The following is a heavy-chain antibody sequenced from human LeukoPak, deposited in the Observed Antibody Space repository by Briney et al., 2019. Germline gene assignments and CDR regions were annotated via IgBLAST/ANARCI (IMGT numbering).Heavy chain of an antibody. J-gene: IGHJ4*02. Sequence: GASVKVSCKASGYTFTGYYMHWVRQAPGQGLEWMGWINPNSGDTIYAQKFQGRVTMTRDTSISTAYMELRRLRSDDTAVYCCARVEGFCRSTSCSAPFDYWGQGTLVIVSS. D-gene: IGHD2-2*01. V-gene: IGHV1-2*02. CDR1: GYTFTGYY. CDR2: INPNSGDT. CDR3: ARVEGFCRSTSCSAPFDY.